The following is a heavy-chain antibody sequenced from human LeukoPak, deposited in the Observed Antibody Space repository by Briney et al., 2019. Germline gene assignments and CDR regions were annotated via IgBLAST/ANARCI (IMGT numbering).Heavy chain of an antibody. J-gene: IGHJ3*01. CDR1: RHLYSGYC. D-gene: IGHD6-19*01. Sequence: GRSQGLLQGSWRHLYSGYCIHCVRRPPAKALVWVLHIENGGHTTRYADAVKGRFTISRDKARNTLFLHMNSLRAEDTAVYYCVREEGLAVAGLPYALDLWGRGTLVTVSS. V-gene: IGHV3-74*01. CDR2: IENGGHTT. CDR3: VREEGLAVAGLPYALDL.